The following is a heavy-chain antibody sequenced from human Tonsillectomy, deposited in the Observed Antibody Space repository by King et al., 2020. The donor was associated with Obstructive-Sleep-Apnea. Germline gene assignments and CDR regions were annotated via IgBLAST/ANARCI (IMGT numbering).Heavy chain of an antibody. J-gene: IGHJ5*02. V-gene: IGHV4-39*07. CDR3: ARNTHWFDP. Sequence: QLQESGPRLVKPSETLSLTCTVPGGSISSSSYYWGWIRQPPGKGLEWIGSIYYSGSTYYNPSLRIRVTISVDTSKNQFSLKLSSVTAADTAVYYCARNTHWFDPWGQGTLVTVSS. CDR2: IYYSGST. D-gene: IGHD2-15*01. CDR1: GGSISSSSYY.